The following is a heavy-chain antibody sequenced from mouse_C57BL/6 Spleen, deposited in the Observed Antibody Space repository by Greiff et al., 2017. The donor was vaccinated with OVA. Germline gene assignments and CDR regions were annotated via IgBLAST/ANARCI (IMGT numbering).Heavy chain of an antibody. CDR3: ARKGGITTVVAPYFDY. J-gene: IGHJ2*01. CDR2: IYPGGGYT. Sequence: QVQLQQSGAELVRPGTSVKMSCKASGYTFTNYWIGWAKQRPGHGLEWIGDIYPGGGYTNYNEKFKGKATLTADKSSSTAYMQFSSLTSEDSAIYYCARKGGITTVVAPYFDYWGQGTTLTVSS. CDR1: GYTFTNYW. D-gene: IGHD1-1*01. V-gene: IGHV1-63*01.